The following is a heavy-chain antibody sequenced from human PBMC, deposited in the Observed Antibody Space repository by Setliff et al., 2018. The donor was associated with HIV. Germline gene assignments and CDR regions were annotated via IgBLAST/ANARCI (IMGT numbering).Heavy chain of an antibody. V-gene: IGHV4-59*01. CDR1: GGSISNYY. CDR2: IYYTGST. J-gene: IGHJ4*02. CDR3: ARDRSYPFPYRDY. D-gene: IGHD2-2*01. Sequence: PSETLSLTCTISGGSISNYYWSWIRQPPGKELEWIGFIYYTGSTNYNPSLKSRVTMSVDTSKNHFSLRLNSVTAADTAVYYCARDRSYPFPYRDYWGQGTLVTVSS.